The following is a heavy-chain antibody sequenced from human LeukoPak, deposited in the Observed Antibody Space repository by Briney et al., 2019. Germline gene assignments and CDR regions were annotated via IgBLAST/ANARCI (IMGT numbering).Heavy chain of an antibody. Sequence: SETLSLTCTVSGGSISSGGYYWSWIRQPPGKGLEWIGYIYHSGSTNYNPSLKSRVTISVDKSKNQFSLKLSSVTAADTAVYYCARTYGILTGYPNWFDPWGQGTLVTVSS. CDR2: IYHSGST. D-gene: IGHD3-9*01. CDR3: ARTYGILTGYPNWFDP. J-gene: IGHJ5*02. V-gene: IGHV4-30-2*01. CDR1: GGSISSGGYY.